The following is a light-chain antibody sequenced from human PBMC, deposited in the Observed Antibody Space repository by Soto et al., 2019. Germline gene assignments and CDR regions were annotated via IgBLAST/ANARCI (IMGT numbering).Light chain of an antibody. CDR2: EAN. V-gene: IGKV3-15*01. Sequence: EIVLTQSPDILSVSPGEGAILSCRASRDIRTNLAWYQHRPGQPPRLLIYEANIRASGVPARFSGSGSGTDFTLTMSDLQAEDFALYYCQQYNNWPPEYTFGQGTKL. J-gene: IGKJ2*01. CDR3: QQYNNWPPEYT. CDR1: RDIRTN.